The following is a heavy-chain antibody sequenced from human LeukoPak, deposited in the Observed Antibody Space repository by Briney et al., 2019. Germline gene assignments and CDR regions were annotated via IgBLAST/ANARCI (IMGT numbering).Heavy chain of an antibody. V-gene: IGHV4-30-2*01. CDR3: ARLRITGTTRWFDP. Sequence: SQTLSLTCAVSGGSISSGGYSWGWIRQPPGKGLEWIGYIYHSGSTYYNPSLKSRVTISVDRSKNQFSLKLSSVTAADTAVYYCARLRITGTTRWFDPWGQGTLVTVSS. J-gene: IGHJ5*02. CDR1: GGSISSGGYS. CDR2: IYHSGST. D-gene: IGHD1-20*01.